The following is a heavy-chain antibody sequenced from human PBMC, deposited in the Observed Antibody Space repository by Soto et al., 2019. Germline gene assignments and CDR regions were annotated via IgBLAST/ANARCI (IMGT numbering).Heavy chain of an antibody. Sequence: GASVKVSCKASGYTLTELSMHWVRQAPGKGLEWMGGFDPEDGETIYAQKFQGRVTMTEDTSTDTAYMELSSLRSEDTAVYYCATDSYDFWSGYPQTQKTYHNWFDPWGQGTLVTVSS. CDR1: GYTLTELS. J-gene: IGHJ5*02. V-gene: IGHV1-24*01. CDR3: ATDSYDFWSGYPQTQKTYHNWFDP. D-gene: IGHD3-3*01. CDR2: FDPEDGET.